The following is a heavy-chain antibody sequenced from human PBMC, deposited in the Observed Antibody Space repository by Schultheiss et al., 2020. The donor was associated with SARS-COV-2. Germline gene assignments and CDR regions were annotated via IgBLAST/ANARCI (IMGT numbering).Heavy chain of an antibody. J-gene: IGHJ4*02. Sequence: SETLSLTCTVSGGSISSYYWSWIRQPPGKGLEWIGYIYYSGSTFYNPSLESRVTISVDTSNNQFSLRLSSVTAADTAVYYCARGELIFDYWGQGTLVTVSS. CDR3: ARGELIFDY. CDR1: GGSISSYY. V-gene: IGHV4-59*12. CDR2: IYYSGST. D-gene: IGHD1-7*01.